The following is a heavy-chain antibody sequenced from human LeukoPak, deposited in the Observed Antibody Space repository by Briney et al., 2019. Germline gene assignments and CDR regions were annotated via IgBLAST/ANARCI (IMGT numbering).Heavy chain of an antibody. CDR2: MNPNSGNT. V-gene: IGHV1-8*01. D-gene: IGHD3-16*01. Sequence: PRASVKVSCTASGYTFTSYDINWVRQATGQGLEWMGWMNPNSGNTGYAQKFQGRVTITRNTSISTAYMELSSLRSEDTAVYYCARGNVSGSKLGYYYYYMDVWGKGTTVSVSS. CDR3: ARGNVSGSKLGYYYYYMDV. CDR1: GYTFTSYD. J-gene: IGHJ6*03.